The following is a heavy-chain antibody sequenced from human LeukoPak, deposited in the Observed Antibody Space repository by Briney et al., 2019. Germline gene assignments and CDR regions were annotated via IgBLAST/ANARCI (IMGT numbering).Heavy chain of an antibody. D-gene: IGHD2-2*01. CDR3: ARAVPAAFHY. J-gene: IGHJ4*02. V-gene: IGHV4-30-2*01. CDR2: IYHSGGT. Sequence: SETLSLTCTVSGGSISSGGYYWSWIRQPPGKGLEWIGYIYHSGGTYYNPSLKSRVTISVDRSKNQFSLKLSSVTAADTAVYYCARAVPAAFHYWGQGTLVTVSS. CDR1: GGSISSGGYY.